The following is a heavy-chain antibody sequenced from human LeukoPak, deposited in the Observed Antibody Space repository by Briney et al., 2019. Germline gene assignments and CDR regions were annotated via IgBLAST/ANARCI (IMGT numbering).Heavy chain of an antibody. J-gene: IGHJ1*01. Sequence: GGSLRLSCAASGFTFRNYAVVWVRQAPGKGLEWVSAITGSGSTTYYADSVRGRFTIYRDNSKNTLYLQMNSLRGEDAAVYYCGKDPNGDYVGDFDFQRWGQGTLVTVSP. CDR1: GFTFRNYA. D-gene: IGHD4-17*01. V-gene: IGHV3-23*01. CDR3: GKDPNGDYVGDFDFQR. CDR2: ITGSGSTT.